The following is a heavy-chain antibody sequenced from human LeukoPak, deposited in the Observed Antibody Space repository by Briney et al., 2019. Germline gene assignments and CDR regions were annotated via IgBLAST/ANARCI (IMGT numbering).Heavy chain of an antibody. CDR2: ISCDGSNK. J-gene: IGHJ6*03. CDR1: GFTFSSYA. V-gene: IGHV3-30-3*01. Sequence: GGSLRLSCAASGFTFSSYAMHWVRQAPGKGLEWVAVISCDGSNKYYADSVKGRFTISRDNSKNTLYLQMNSLRAEDTAVYYCARDPLRGSYYYYYYMDVWGKGTTVTVSS. D-gene: IGHD3-9*01. CDR3: ARDPLRGSYYYYYYMDV.